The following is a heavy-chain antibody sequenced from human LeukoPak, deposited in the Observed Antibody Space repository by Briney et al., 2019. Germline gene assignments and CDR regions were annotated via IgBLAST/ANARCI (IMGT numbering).Heavy chain of an antibody. CDR1: GFAFSGDN. J-gene: IGHJ3*02. CDR3: ARDRAIDIRAYDI. D-gene: IGHD5-12*01. CDR2: IGTSGSYI. V-gene: IGHV3-21*01. Sequence: GGSLRLSCAASGFAFSGDNMNWVRQAPGKGLEWVSFIGTSGSYIKYADTVKGRFTISRDNAKNSLYLQMNSLRAEDTAMYFCARDRAIDIRAYDIWGQGTMVTVSS.